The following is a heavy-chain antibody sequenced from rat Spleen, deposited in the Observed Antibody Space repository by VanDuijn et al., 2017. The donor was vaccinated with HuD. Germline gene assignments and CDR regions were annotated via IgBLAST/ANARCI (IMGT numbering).Heavy chain of an antibody. Sequence: EVQLQESGPGLVKPSQSLSLTCSVTGFSITTHYWDWIRKFPGNKMEWMGYINYSGSTTYNPSLKSRISITRDSSKNQFFLQVNSVTTEDTATYYCARSEGVHYYLPFADWGQGTLVTVSS. D-gene: IGHD1-1*01. J-gene: IGHJ3*01. V-gene: IGHV3-1*01. CDR3: ARSEGVHYYLPFAD. CDR1: GFSITTHY. CDR2: INYSGST.